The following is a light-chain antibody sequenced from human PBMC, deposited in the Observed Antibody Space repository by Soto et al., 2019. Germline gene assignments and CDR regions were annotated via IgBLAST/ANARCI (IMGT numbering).Light chain of an antibody. CDR3: QSYDDCLHVYD. CDR1: SSNIGAGYY. V-gene: IGLV1-40*01. J-gene: IGLJ1*01. CDR2: RNK. Sequence: QSVPTQPPSVSGAPGQSVTISCTGSSSNIGAGYYVYWYQHLPGPAPTLLSSRNKNRSSGVPDRLSRTKCCTSASLAIPALHAVDEADYYCQSYDDCLHVYDFGCGTTVTVL.